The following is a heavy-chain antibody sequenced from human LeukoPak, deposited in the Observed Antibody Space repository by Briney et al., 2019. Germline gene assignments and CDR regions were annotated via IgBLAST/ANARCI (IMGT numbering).Heavy chain of an antibody. CDR3: ARAYAILSSWLDY. CDR1: GFTFSSYW. CDR2: IKQDGSEK. Sequence: PGGSLRLSCAASGFTFSSYWMIWVRQAPGKGLEWVANIKQDGSEKYYVDSVRGRFTISRDNAKNSLYLQMNSLRVEDTAVHYCARAYAILSSWLDYWGQGTLVIVSS. J-gene: IGHJ4*02. D-gene: IGHD3-9*01. V-gene: IGHV3-7*03.